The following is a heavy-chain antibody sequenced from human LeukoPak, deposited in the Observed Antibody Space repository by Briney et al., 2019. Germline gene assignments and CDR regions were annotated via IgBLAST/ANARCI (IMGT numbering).Heavy chain of an antibody. D-gene: IGHD3-16*01. CDR1: GFAFSSST. CDR3: ANHPGGSFDY. V-gene: IGHV3-23*01. Sequence: GGSLRLSCGASGFAFSSSTMSWVRQAPGKGLEWVSGISGTDDNTYYADSVKGRFTIFRDNSKDILYLYMSSLRAGDTAMYYCANHPGGSFDYWGQGTLVAVSS. J-gene: IGHJ4*02. CDR2: ISGTDDNT.